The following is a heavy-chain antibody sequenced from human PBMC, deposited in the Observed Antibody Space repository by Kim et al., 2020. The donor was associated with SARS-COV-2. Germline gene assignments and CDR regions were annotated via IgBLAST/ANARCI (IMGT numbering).Heavy chain of an antibody. D-gene: IGHD1-7*01. CDR3: AKGDGVTGTTTTFDY. CDR1: GFTFSSYA. CDR2: ISGSGGST. Sequence: GGSLRLSCAASGFTFSSYAMSWVRQAPGKGLEWVSAISGSGGSTYYADSVKGRFTISRDNSKNTLYLQMNSLRAEDTAVYYCAKGDGVTGTTTTFDYWGQGTLVTVSS. V-gene: IGHV3-23*01. J-gene: IGHJ4*02.